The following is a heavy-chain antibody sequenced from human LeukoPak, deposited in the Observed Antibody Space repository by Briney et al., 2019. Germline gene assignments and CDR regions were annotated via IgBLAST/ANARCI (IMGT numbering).Heavy chain of an antibody. V-gene: IGHV4-34*01. CDR2: INHSGST. D-gene: IGHD2-21*01. CDR1: GFTFSSYA. CDR3: ARAPVILWSGWFDP. Sequence: GSLRLSCAASGFTFSSYAMSWIRQPPGKGLEWIGEINHSGSTNYNPSLKSRVTISVDTSKNQFSLKLSSVTAADTAVYYCARAPVILWSGWFDPWRQGTLVTVSS. J-gene: IGHJ5*02.